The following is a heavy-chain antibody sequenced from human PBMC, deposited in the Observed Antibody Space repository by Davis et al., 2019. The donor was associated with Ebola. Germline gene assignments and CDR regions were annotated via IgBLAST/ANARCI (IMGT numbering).Heavy chain of an antibody. V-gene: IGHV6-1*01. CDR3: ARGWLRSGLDV. D-gene: IGHD5-12*01. CDR2: TYYNSKWIN. J-gene: IGHJ6*04. CDR1: GDSVFGKNGA. Sequence: HSQTLSLTCAISGDSVFGKNGAWNWIRQSPSRGLEWLGRTYYNSKWINDYPASVRGRITINPDTAKNQFSLHLNSVTPEDTAVYYCARGWLRSGLDVWGKGAAVTVSS.